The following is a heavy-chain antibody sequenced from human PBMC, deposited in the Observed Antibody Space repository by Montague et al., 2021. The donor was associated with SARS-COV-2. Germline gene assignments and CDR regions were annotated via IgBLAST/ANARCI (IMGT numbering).Heavy chain of an antibody. J-gene: IGHJ6*02. D-gene: IGHD2-15*01. Sequence: SETLSLTCAVYGGSFSGYYCSWIRQPAGRGLEWIGETNDSGGTNXNPSLKCRVTISVDTSKNQFSLKLSSVTAAETAVYCCARGYCSGSGCYYYYGMDVWGQGTTVTVSS. CDR3: ARGYCSGSGCYYYYGMDV. CDR1: GGSFSGYY. CDR2: TNDSGGT. V-gene: IGHV4-34*01.